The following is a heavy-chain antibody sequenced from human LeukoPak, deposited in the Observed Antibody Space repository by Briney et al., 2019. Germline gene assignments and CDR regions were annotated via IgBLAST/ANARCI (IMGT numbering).Heavy chain of an antibody. D-gene: IGHD4/OR15-4a*01. Sequence: GGSLGLFCTVSGLTVSSNSMIWVRQPPGKGLEWVSFIYSDNTHYSDSVKGRFTISRDNSKNTLYLQMNSLRAEDTAVYYCARRAGAYSHPYDYWGRGTLVTVSS. CDR2: IYSDNT. CDR1: GLTVSSNS. V-gene: IGHV3-53*01. J-gene: IGHJ4*02. CDR3: ARRAGAYSHPYDY.